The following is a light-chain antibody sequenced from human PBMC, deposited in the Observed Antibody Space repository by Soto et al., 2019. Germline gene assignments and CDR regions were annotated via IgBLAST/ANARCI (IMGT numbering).Light chain of an antibody. Sequence: QSVLTQPPSVSGAPGQSVTISCTGSSANIGAAYNVDWYRQLPGTAPKLLIYGNNNRPSGVPARFSGSKSGTSASLAIAGLQDEDEGDYYCQSYASSLSGYVFGNGTKVTV. J-gene: IGLJ1*01. CDR1: SANIGAAYN. CDR3: QSYASSLSGYV. V-gene: IGLV1-40*01. CDR2: GNN.